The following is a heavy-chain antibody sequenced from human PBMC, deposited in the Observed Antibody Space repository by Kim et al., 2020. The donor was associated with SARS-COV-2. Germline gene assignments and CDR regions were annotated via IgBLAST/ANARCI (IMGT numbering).Heavy chain of an antibody. V-gene: IGHV3-23*01. CDR3: AKGDYYGSGTPDY. J-gene: IGHJ4*02. CDR2: ISATDGTT. D-gene: IGHD3-10*01. Sequence: GGSLRLSCAASGFTFSSYGMSWVRQAPGKGLEWVSSISATDGTTYYADSVRGRFTISRDNSKNTLSLQMNSLRADDTAVYYCAKGDYYGSGTPDYWGQGTLVTVSS. CDR1: GFTFSSYG.